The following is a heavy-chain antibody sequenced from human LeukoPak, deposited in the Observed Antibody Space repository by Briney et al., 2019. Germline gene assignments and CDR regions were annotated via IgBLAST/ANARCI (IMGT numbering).Heavy chain of an antibody. V-gene: IGHV1-69*05. CDR1: GGTFSSYA. J-gene: IGHJ5*02. D-gene: IGHD2-2*02. CDR2: IIPIFGTA. CDR3: AVAPRTVPAAIFEWYDP. Sequence: ASVKVSCKASGGTFSSYAISWVRQAPGQGLEWMGRIIPIFGTANYAQKFQGRVTITTDESTSTAYVELSSLRSEGTAVYYCAVAPRTVPAAIFEWYDPWGQGTLVTVSS.